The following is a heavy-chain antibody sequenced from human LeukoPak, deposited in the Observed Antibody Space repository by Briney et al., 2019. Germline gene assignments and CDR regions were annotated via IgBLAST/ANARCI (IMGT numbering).Heavy chain of an antibody. D-gene: IGHD3-10*01. Sequence: PGGSLRLSCAASGFTFSSYSMNWVRQAPGKELEWVSYISSSSSTIYYADSVKGRFTISRDNAKNSLYLQMNSLRAEDTAVYYCARVGGSMVRGPYFDYWGQGTLVTVSS. J-gene: IGHJ4*02. CDR2: ISSSSSTI. CDR3: ARVGGSMVRGPYFDY. V-gene: IGHV3-48*01. CDR1: GFTFSSYS.